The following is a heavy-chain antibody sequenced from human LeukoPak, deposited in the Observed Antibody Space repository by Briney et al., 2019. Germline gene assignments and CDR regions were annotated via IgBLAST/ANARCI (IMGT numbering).Heavy chain of an antibody. CDR1: GGSFSGHY. J-gene: IGHJ5*02. Sequence: SETLSLTCAVYGGSFSGHYWSWIRQPPGKGLEWIGEINHSGSTNYNPSLKSRVTISVDTSKNQFSLKLSSVTAADTAVYFCAIGGGGYLTNNWFDPWGQGTLVTVSS. V-gene: IGHV4-34*01. CDR2: INHSGST. D-gene: IGHD1-1*01. CDR3: AIGGGGYLTNNWFDP.